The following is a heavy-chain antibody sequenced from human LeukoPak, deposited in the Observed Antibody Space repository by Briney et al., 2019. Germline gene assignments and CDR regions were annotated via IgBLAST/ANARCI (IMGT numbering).Heavy chain of an antibody. CDR2: ISGSAGST. Sequence: GGSLRLSCAASGFTFSSYAMDWVRQAPGKGLEWVSAISGSAGSTYYADSVKGRFTISRDNSKNTLYLQMNSLRAEDTAVYYCAKGADYSDSSGYYHYWGQGTLVTVSS. J-gene: IGHJ4*02. V-gene: IGHV3-23*01. CDR3: AKGADYSDSSGYYHY. CDR1: GFTFSSYA. D-gene: IGHD3-22*01.